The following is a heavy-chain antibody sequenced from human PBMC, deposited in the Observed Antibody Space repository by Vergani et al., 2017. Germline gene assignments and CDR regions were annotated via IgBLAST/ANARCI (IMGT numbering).Heavy chain of an antibody. CDR3: AKDLGYCSSTSCYNWFDP. V-gene: IGHV3-23*01. CDR2: ISGSGGST. Sequence: EVQLLESGGGLVQPGGSLRLSCAASGFTFSSYAMSWFRQAPGKGLEWVSAISGSGGSTCYADSVKGRFTIARDNSKNTLYLQMNSLRAEGTAVYYCAKDLGYCSSTSCYNWFDPWGQGTLVTVSS. CDR1: GFTFSSYA. D-gene: IGHD2-2*01. J-gene: IGHJ5*02.